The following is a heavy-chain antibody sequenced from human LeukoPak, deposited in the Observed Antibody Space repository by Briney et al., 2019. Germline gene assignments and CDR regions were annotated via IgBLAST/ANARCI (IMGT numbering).Heavy chain of an antibody. CDR2: IFYSGST. V-gene: IGHV4-39*07. CDR3: ARDRGKLTDAFDI. CDR1: GGSISTSSYY. D-gene: IGHD3-16*01. J-gene: IGHJ3*02. Sequence: SETLSLTCTVPGGSISTSSYYWGWVRQPPGKGLEWIGNIFYSGSTYYSPSLKSRVTISVDTSKNQFSLKLSSVTAADTAVYYCARDRGKLTDAFDIWGQGTMVTVSS.